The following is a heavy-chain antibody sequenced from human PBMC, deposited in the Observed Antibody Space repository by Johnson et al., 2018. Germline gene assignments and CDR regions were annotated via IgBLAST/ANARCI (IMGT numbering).Heavy chain of an antibody. D-gene: IGHD5-24*01. J-gene: IGHJ3*02. Sequence: QVQLVESGAEVKKPGSSVKVSCKASGGTFSSYAISWVRQAPGQGLEWMGGIIPIFGTANYAQKFQGRVTITADESTSTAYMELSSLRSGDTAVYYCARDGEEGWLQCGGDFDIWGQGTIVTVSS. CDR2: IIPIFGTA. CDR3: ARDGEEGWLQCGGDFDI. V-gene: IGHV1-69*01. CDR1: GGTFSSYA.